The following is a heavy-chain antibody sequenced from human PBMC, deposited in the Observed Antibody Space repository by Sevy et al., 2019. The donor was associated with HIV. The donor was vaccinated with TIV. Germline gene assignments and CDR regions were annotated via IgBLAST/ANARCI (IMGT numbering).Heavy chain of an antibody. CDR2: FDPEDGET. CDR1: GYTLTELS. J-gene: IGHJ6*02. CDR3: ATFGYRYCSSTSCYGYGMDV. V-gene: IGHV1-24*01. Sequence: ASVKVSCKVSGYTLTELSMHWVRQAPGKGLEWMGGFDPEDGETIYAQKFQGRVTMTEDTSTDTAYMELSSLGSEDPAVYYCATFGYRYCSSTSCYGYGMDVWGQGTTVTVSS. D-gene: IGHD2-2*01.